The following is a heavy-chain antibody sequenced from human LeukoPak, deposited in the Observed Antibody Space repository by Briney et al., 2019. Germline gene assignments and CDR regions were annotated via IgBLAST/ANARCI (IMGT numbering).Heavy chain of an antibody. CDR1: GYTFTSYD. J-gene: IGHJ4*02. V-gene: IGHV1-46*01. CDR3: ASGIAAAQLIN. Sequence: WASVKVSCKASGYTFTSYDINWVRQATGQGLEWMGIINPSGGSTSYAQKFQGRVTMTRDTSTSTVYMELSSLRSEDTAVYYCASGIAAAQLINWGQGTLVTVSS. CDR2: INPSGGST. D-gene: IGHD6-13*01.